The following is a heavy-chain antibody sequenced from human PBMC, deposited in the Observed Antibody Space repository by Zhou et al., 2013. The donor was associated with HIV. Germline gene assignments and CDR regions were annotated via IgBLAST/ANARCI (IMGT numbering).Heavy chain of an antibody. V-gene: IGHV1-69*12. Sequence: QVQLVQSGAEVKKPGSSVKVSCKVSGGTFSTYAISWVRQAPGQGLEWMGGIIPFFGTPNYAQKFQGRVAITAAESTSTAYMELSSLISEDTAVYYCARGLVVVVAYDAFDIWGQGTMVTVSS. CDR3: ARGLVVVVAYDAFDI. CDR1: GGTFSTYA. J-gene: IGHJ3*02. D-gene: IGHD2-15*01. CDR2: IIPFFGTP.